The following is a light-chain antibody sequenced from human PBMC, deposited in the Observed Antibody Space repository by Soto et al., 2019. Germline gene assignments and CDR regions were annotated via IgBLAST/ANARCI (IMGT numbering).Light chain of an antibody. CDR2: GAS. Sequence: EIVLTQSPDTLSLSPGARATLSCRASQSVSSSYLAWFQQKPGQAPRLLIYGASSRATGIPDRFSGSGSGTDFTLTISRLEPEDFAVYYCQQYGSSLSWTFGQGTKVDIK. V-gene: IGKV3-20*01. CDR1: QSVSSSY. CDR3: QQYGSSLSWT. J-gene: IGKJ1*01.